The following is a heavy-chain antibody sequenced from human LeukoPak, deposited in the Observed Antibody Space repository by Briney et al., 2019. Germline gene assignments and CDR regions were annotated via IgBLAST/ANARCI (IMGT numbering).Heavy chain of an antibody. D-gene: IGHD7-27*01. V-gene: IGHV3-53*01. CDR2: IYSNNTT. Sequence: GGSLRLSCAVSGFNFSHYYMSWVRQAPGKGLEWVSVIYSNNTTYYADAVKGRFTISRGNSNSTLYLQMNNLRVDDTAVYYCARASWGYDFDSWGLGTLVAVSS. CDR1: GFNFSHYY. CDR3: ARASWGYDFDS. J-gene: IGHJ4*02.